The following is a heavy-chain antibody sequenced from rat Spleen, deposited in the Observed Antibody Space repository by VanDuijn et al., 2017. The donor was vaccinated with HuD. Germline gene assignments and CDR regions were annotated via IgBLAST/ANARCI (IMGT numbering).Heavy chain of an antibody. V-gene: IGHV2-63*01. J-gene: IGHJ4*01. Sequence: QVQLKESGPGLVQPSETLSLTCTVSGFSLTSYSVSWVRQPSGKGPEWMGRMWYDGDTAYNSALKSRLSISRDTSKNQVFLKMNSLQTDYTGDYYCTRDEGNIGHWDVMDAWGQGASVTVSS. CDR2: MWYDGDT. CDR3: TRDEGNIGHWDVMDA. CDR1: GFSLTSYS. D-gene: IGHD1-5*01.